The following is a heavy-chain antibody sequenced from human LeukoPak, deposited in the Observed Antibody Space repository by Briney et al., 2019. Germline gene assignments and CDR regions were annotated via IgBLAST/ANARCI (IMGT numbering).Heavy chain of an antibody. D-gene: IGHD3-22*01. Sequence: ASVKVSCKASGYTFTSYGISWVRQAPGQGLEWMGWISAYNGNTNYAQKLQGRVTMTTDTSTSTAYMELRSLRSDDTAVYYCARDAGGDYYDSSGSSDYWGQGTLVTVSS. J-gene: IGHJ4*02. CDR2: ISAYNGNT. V-gene: IGHV1-18*01. CDR3: ARDAGGDYYDSSGSSDY. CDR1: GYTFTSYG.